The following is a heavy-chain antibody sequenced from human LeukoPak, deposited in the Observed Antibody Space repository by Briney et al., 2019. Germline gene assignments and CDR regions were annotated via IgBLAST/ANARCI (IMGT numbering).Heavy chain of an antibody. CDR1: GGSFSGYY. Sequence: TSETLSLTCAVYGGSFSGYYWSWIRQPPGKGLEWIGEINHSGSTNYNPSLKSRVTISVDTSKNQFSLKLSSVTAADTAVYYCARRDYDFWSGYYSRYSAAGTWLDPWGQGTLVTVSS. J-gene: IGHJ5*02. D-gene: IGHD3-3*01. CDR2: INHSGST. V-gene: IGHV4-34*01. CDR3: ARRDYDFWSGYYSRYSAAGTWLDP.